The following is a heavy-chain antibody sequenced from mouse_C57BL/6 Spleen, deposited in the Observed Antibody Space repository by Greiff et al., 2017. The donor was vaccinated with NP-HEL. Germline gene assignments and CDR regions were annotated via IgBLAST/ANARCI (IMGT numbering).Heavy chain of an antibody. Sequence: QVHVKQSGSELRSPGSSVKLSCKDFDSEVFPIAYMSWVRQKPGHGFEWIGGILPSIGRTIYGEKFEDKATLDADTLSNTAYLELNSLTSEDSAIYYCARRHYGSSYPFWYFDVWGTGTTVTVSS. V-gene: IGHV15-2*01. D-gene: IGHD1-1*01. CDR2: ILPSIGRT. CDR3: ARRHYGSSYPFWYFDV. CDR1: DSEVFPIAY. J-gene: IGHJ1*03.